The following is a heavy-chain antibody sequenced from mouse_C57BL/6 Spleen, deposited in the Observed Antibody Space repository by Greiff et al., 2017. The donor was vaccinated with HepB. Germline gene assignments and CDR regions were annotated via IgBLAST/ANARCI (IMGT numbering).Heavy chain of an antibody. D-gene: IGHD1-1*01. CDR2: IRNKANGYTK. CDR3: AGYEGPRRSRAMDY. J-gene: IGHJ4*01. CDR1: GFTFTDYY. Sequence: EVMLVESGGGLVQPGGSLSLSCAASGFTFTDYYMSWVRQPPGKALEWLGFIRNKANGYTKEYSASVKGRFTISRDNSQSILYLQMNALRAEDSATYYCAGYEGPRRSRAMDYWGQGTTVTGSS. V-gene: IGHV7-3*01.